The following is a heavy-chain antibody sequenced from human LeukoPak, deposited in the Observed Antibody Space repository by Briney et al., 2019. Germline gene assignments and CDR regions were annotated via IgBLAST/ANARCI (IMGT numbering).Heavy chain of an antibody. D-gene: IGHD3-10*01. V-gene: IGHV3-23*01. CDR1: GFTFSSYA. CDR2: ISGSGGST. CDR3: AKVRFGVTARYYFDY. J-gene: IGHJ4*02. Sequence: GGSLRPSCAASGFTFSSYAMSWVRQAPGKGLEWVSVISGSGGSTYYADSVKGRFAISRDNSKNTLYLQMNSLRAEDTAVYYCAKVRFGVTARYYFDYWGQGTLVTVSS.